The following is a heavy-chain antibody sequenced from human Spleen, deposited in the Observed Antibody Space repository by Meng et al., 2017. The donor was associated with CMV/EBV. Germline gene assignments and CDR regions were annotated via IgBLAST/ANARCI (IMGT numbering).Heavy chain of an antibody. CDR1: RFTFSSYA. D-gene: IGHD6-6*01. Sequence: GESLKISCAASRFTFSSYAMSWVRQAPGKGLEWVSVISGSGGNTYYADSVKGRFTISRDNSKNTLYLQMKSLRAEDTAVYYCAKDSSGIEGRRSAFDIWGQGTMVTVSS. CDR2: ISGSGGNT. J-gene: IGHJ3*02. V-gene: IGHV3-23*01. CDR3: AKDSSGIEGRRSAFDI.